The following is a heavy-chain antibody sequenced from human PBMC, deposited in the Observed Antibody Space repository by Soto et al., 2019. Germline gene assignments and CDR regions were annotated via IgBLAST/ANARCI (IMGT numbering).Heavy chain of an antibody. CDR2: ISYDGSNK. CDR3: AKDHREWELLGYYFDY. D-gene: IGHD1-26*01. Sequence: QVQLVESGGGVVQPGRSLRLSCAASGFTFSSYGMHWVRQAPGKGLEWVAVISYDGSNKYYADSVKGRFTISRDNSKNTLYLQRNSLRAEDTAVYYCAKDHREWELLGYYFDYWGQGTLVTVSS. CDR1: GFTFSSYG. V-gene: IGHV3-30*18. J-gene: IGHJ4*02.